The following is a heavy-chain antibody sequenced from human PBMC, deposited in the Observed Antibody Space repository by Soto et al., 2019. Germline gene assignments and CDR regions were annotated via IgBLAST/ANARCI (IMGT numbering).Heavy chain of an antibody. CDR2: IRSKAYVGTP. D-gene: IGHD2-15*01. Sequence: EVQLVASGGDLIQPGRSLRLSCTASGFTFGDYAVSWVRQAPGKGLEWVGFIRSKAYVGTPEYAASVKGRFTISRDDSKSIAYLQMITLKTEDTAVFYCARSLLNGMDVWGQGTTVTVSS. CDR3: ARSLLNGMDV. V-gene: IGHV3-49*04. CDR1: GFTFGDYA. J-gene: IGHJ6*02.